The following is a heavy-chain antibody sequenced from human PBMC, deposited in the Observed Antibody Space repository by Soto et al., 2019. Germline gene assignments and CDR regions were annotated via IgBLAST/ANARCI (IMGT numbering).Heavy chain of an antibody. Sequence: EVQLLESGGGLVQPGGSLRLSCAASGFTFSSYAMSWVRQAPGKGLEWVSAISGSGGSTYYADSVKGRFTITGDNSKNTLYLQMNALRAEDTAVYYCAKDKGAEDTYGMDVWGQGTTVTVSS. CDR3: AKDKGAEDTYGMDV. V-gene: IGHV3-23*01. J-gene: IGHJ6*02. CDR1: GFTFSSYA. D-gene: IGHD5-18*01. CDR2: ISGSGGST.